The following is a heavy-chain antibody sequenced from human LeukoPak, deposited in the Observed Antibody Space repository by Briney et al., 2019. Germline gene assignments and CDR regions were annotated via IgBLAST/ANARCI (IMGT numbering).Heavy chain of an antibody. CDR2: IYTSGST. J-gene: IGHJ4*02. CDR1: GGSISSGSYY. CDR3: ARDRSIMITFGGVYFDY. Sequence: PSETLSLTCTVSGGSISSGSYYWSWIRQPAGKGLEWIGRIYTSGSTNYNPSLKSRVTISVDTSKNQFSLKLSSVTAADTAVYYCARDRSIMITFGGVYFDYWGQGTLVTVSS. D-gene: IGHD3-16*01. V-gene: IGHV4-61*02.